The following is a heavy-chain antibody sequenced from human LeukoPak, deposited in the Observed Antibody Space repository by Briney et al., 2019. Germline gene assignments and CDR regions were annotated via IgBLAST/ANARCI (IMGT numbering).Heavy chain of an antibody. CDR3: ARGHRPGAPVLEVAASFDY. J-gene: IGHJ4*02. CDR2: INHSVTT. Sequence: PSETLSLTCAVYGGSFSGYYWSWIRQPPGKGLEGSGEINHSVTTNYTPSLTLRATISVSTSKTQFSPKLSSVTAAHTAVYYCARGHRPGAPVLEVAASFDYWGQGTLVTVSS. D-gene: IGHD3-3*01. V-gene: IGHV4-34*01. CDR1: GGSFSGYY.